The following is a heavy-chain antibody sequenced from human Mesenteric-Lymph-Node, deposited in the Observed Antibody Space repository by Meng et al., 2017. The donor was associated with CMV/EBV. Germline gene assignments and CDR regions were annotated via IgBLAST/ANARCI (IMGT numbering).Heavy chain of an antibody. Sequence: GESLKISCKGSGYSFTSYWIGWVRQMPGKGLEWMGIIYPGDSDTRYSPSFQGQVTISADNSISTIYLQWSSLRASHSAMYYCATVEGPAPDAPDYFPYWGQGTLVTVSS. CDR1: GYSFTSYW. J-gene: IGHJ1*01. CDR3: ATVEGPAPDAPDYFPY. D-gene: IGHD2-2*01. CDR2: IYPGDSDT. V-gene: IGHV5-51*01.